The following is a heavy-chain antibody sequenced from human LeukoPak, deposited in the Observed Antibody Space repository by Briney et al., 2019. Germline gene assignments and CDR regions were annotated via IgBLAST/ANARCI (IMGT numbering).Heavy chain of an antibody. D-gene: IGHD3-22*01. J-gene: IGHJ4*02. CDR1: GYSISSGYY. CDR3: ASEMTYYYDSSGYPQGY. CDR2: IYHSGST. V-gene: IGHV4-38-2*02. Sequence: SETLSLTCTVSGYSISSGYYWVWIRQPPGKGLEWIGSIYHSGSTYYNPSLKSRVTISVDTSKNQFSLKLSSVTAADTAVYYCASEMTYYYDSSGYPQGYWGQGTLVTVSS.